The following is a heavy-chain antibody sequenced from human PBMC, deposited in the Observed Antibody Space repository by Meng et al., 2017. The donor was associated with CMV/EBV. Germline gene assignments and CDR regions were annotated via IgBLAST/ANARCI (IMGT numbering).Heavy chain of an antibody. Sequence: SETLSLTCVISGGSFNNYYWNWIRQPAGKGLEWIGEINHSGSTNYNPSLKSRVTVSVDTSKNQFSLRLSSVTAADTAVYYCAIYFYDYAMDVWGQGTTVTVSS. V-gene: IGHV4-34*01. CDR2: INHSGST. CDR3: AIYFYDYAMDV. CDR1: GGSFNNYY. J-gene: IGHJ6*02.